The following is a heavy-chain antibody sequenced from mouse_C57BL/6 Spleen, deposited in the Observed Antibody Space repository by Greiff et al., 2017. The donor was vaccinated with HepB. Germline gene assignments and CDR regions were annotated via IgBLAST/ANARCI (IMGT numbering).Heavy chain of an antibody. Sequence: DVHLVESGGGLVKPGGSLKLSCAASGFTFSDYGMHWVRQAPEKGLEWVAYISSGSSTIYYADTVKGRFTISRDNAKNTLFLQMTSLRSEDTAMYYCARPYYGSSYVGYFDVWGTGTTVTVSS. CDR2: ISSGSSTI. CDR1: GFTFSDYG. J-gene: IGHJ1*03. CDR3: ARPYYGSSYVGYFDV. V-gene: IGHV5-17*01. D-gene: IGHD1-1*01.